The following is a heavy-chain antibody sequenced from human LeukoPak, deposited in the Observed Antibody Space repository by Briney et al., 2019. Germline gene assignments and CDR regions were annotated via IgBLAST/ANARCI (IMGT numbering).Heavy chain of an antibody. CDR1: GGSFSGYY. D-gene: IGHD1-20*01. V-gene: IGHV4-34*01. J-gene: IGHJ4*02. CDR2: INHSGST. Sequence: PSETLSLTCAAYGGSFSGYYWSRIRQPPGKGLEWIGEINHSGSTNYNPSLKSRVTISVDTSKNQFSLKLSSVTAADTAVYFCARDRYNWNGEDYWGQGTLVTVSS. CDR3: ARDRYNWNGEDY.